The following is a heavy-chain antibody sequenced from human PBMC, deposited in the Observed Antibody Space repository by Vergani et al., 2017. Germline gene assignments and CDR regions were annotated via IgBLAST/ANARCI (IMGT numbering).Heavy chain of an antibody. Sequence: EVELVESGGKLVQPGGSLRLSCATSGFPFSFYWMSWVRQAPGKGLEWVANVKQDGSDKYYVDSAKGRFTISRDNAKNILYLEMKGLRAEDTALYYCARVRYYCSGDCHPGEYYYYMDVWGKGTTVTVSS. CDR3: ARVRYYCSGDCHPGEYYYYMDV. J-gene: IGHJ6*03. V-gene: IGHV3-7*01. CDR2: VKQDGSDK. D-gene: IGHD2-21*01. CDR1: GFPFSFYW.